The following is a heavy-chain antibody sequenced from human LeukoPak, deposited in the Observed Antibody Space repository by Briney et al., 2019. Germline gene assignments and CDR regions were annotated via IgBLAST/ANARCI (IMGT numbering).Heavy chain of an antibody. J-gene: IGHJ4*02. CDR1: GGSFSGYY. V-gene: IGHV4-34*01. D-gene: IGHD3-22*01. CDR3: ARQSRAMIVVGVFDY. Sequence: SETLSLTCAVYGGSFSGYYWSWIRQPPGKGLEWIGEINHSGSTNYNPSLKSRVTISVDTSKNQFSLKLSSVTAADTAVYYCARQSRAMIVVGVFDYWGQGTLVTVSS. CDR2: INHSGST.